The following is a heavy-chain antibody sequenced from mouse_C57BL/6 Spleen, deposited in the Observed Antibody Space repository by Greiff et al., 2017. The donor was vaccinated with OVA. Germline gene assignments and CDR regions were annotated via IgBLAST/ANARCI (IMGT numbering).Heavy chain of an antibody. CDR3: ARHYYGSSFDV. CDR2: ISSGGSYT. Sequence: EVKLEESGGDLVKPGGSLKLSCAASGFTFSSYGMSWVRQTPDKRLEWVATISSGGSYTYYPDSVKGRFTISRDNAKNTLYLQMSSLKSEDTAMYYCARHYYGSSFDVWGTGTTVTVSS. J-gene: IGHJ1*03. V-gene: IGHV5-6*02. CDR1: GFTFSSYG. D-gene: IGHD1-1*01.